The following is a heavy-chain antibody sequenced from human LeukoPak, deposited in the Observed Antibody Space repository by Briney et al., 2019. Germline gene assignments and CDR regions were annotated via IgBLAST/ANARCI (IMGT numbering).Heavy chain of an antibody. V-gene: IGHV3-30*18. D-gene: IGHD1-26*01. CDR1: GFTFSSYA. CDR3: AKDGSYSGSYLPDY. CDR2: ISYDGSYK. Sequence: GGSLRLSCVASGFTFSSYAMHWVRQTPGKGLEWVAVISYDGSYKEYAGSAKGRFTISRDNSENTLYLQMNSLRPDDTAVYYCAKDGSYSGSYLPDYWGQGTPVTVSS. J-gene: IGHJ4*02.